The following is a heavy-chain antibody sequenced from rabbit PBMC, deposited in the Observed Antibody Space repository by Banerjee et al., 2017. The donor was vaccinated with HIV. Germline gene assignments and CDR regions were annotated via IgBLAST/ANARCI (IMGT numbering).Heavy chain of an antibody. V-gene: IGHV1S40*01. J-gene: IGHJ6*01. CDR1: GFSFNSGYD. CDR3: ARETWGAAGNYGL. Sequence: QSLEESGGGLVKPGASLTLTCKASGFSFNSGYDMCWVRQAPGKGLEWIACTYAGTAKPVCATWAKVRFTISRTSSTPVTLRMTSLTTTDTATYFCARETWGAAGNYGLWGPGTLVHRL. D-gene: IGHD4-2*01. CDR2: TYAGTAKP.